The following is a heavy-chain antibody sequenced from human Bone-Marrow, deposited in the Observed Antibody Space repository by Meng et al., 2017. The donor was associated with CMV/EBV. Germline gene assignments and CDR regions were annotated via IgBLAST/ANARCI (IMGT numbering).Heavy chain of an antibody. CDR2: INPSGGST. CDR3: ARDSRYCSSTSCYTGIDY. CDR1: GYTFTGYY. Sequence: ASVKVSCKASGYTFTGYYMHWVRQAPGQGLEWMGIINPSGGSTSYAQKFQGRVTMTRDTSTSTVYMELSSLRSEDTAVYYCARDSRYCSSTSCYTGIDYWGQGTLVTVSS. J-gene: IGHJ4*02. D-gene: IGHD2-2*02. V-gene: IGHV1-46*01.